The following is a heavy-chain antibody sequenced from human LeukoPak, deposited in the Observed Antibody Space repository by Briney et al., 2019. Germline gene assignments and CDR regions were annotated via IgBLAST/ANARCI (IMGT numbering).Heavy chain of an antibody. J-gene: IGHJ5*02. CDR2: IYSNGIT. V-gene: IGHV4-39*01. CDR3: ARHWDIVPTWGRWFGP. CDR1: GGSISTTAHY. D-gene: IGHD5-12*01. Sequence: PSETLSLTCTVSGGSISTTAHYWGWIRQPPGKGLEWIASIYSNGITYYSSSLKSRVTTFLDTSKNQFFLTLTSVTAADTAVYSCARHWDIVPTWGRWFGPWGQGTLVTVS.